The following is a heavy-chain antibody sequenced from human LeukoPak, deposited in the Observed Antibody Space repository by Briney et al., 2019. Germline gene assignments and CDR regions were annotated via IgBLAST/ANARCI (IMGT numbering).Heavy chain of an antibody. CDR2: IYYSGST. Sequence: PSETLSLTCTVSGGSISSGDYYWSWIRQPPGKGLEWIGYIYYSGSTYYNPSLKSRVTISVDTSKNQFSLKLSSVTAADTAVYYCARDHPRSRSGVDPWGQGTLVTVSS. V-gene: IGHV4-30-4*01. J-gene: IGHJ5*02. D-gene: IGHD3-3*01. CDR3: ARDHPRSRSGVDP. CDR1: GGSISSGDYY.